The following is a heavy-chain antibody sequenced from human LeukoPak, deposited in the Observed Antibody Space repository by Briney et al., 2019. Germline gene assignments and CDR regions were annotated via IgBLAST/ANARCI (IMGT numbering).Heavy chain of an antibody. V-gene: IGHV4-59*08. J-gene: IGHJ4*02. Sequence: SETLSLACTVSGGSISPYYWSWIRQPPGKGLEWIGYIYYSGSTNYNPSLNSRFTISVDTSKNQFSLNLSSMTAADTAVYYCARHGGGGESYPRVFDYWGRGNLVTVSS. CDR1: GGSISPYY. CDR3: ARHGGGGESYPRVFDY. D-gene: IGHD1-26*01. CDR2: IYYSGST.